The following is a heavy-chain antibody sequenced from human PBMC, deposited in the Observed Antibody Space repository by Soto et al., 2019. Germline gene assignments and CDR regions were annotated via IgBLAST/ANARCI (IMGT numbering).Heavy chain of an antibody. Sequence: GESLKISCKGSGYSFTSYWIGWVRQMPGKGLEWMGIIYPGDPDTRYSPSFQGQVTISADKSISTTYLQWSSLKASDTAMYYCARLINYDILTGTFGYWGQGTLVTVSS. J-gene: IGHJ4*02. V-gene: IGHV5-51*01. CDR2: IYPGDPDT. CDR1: GYSFTSYW. D-gene: IGHD3-9*01. CDR3: ARLINYDILTGTFGY.